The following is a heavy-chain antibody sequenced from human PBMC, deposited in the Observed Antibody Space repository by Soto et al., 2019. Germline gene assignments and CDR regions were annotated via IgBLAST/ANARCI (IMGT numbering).Heavy chain of an antibody. CDR2: IYYSGST. V-gene: IGHV4-61*08. D-gene: IGHD1-7*01. Sequence: PSETLSLTCTVSGDSVSSGDYYWSWIRQPPGKGLEWIGYIYYSGSTTYNPSLKSRVTISLDMSKNQFSLRLSSVTAADTAVYYCTSYNWNYWFDPWGQGTLVTVS. J-gene: IGHJ5*02. CDR3: TSYNWNYWFDP. CDR1: GDSVSSGDYY.